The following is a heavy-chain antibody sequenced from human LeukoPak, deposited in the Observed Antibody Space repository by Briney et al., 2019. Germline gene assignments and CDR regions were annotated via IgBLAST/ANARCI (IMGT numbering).Heavy chain of an antibody. J-gene: IGHJ4*02. Sequence: PSETLSLTCTVSGDSISSSSYYWGWIRPPPGKGLDWIGSIYYDGSTYCNPSLKSRVTISVDTSKNQFSLKLSSVTAADTAVYYCARISADGSGYYYVDYWGQGTLVTVSS. CDR2: IYYDGST. CDR1: GDSISSSSYY. CDR3: ARISADGSGYYYVDY. D-gene: IGHD3-22*01. V-gene: IGHV4-39*01.